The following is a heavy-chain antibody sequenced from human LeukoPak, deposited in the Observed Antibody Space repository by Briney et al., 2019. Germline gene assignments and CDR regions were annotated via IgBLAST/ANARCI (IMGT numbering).Heavy chain of an antibody. D-gene: IGHD3-22*01. Sequence: PGGSLRLSCAASGFSFSDAWMNWVRQAPGKGLEWVGRIRSNSDGGTIDYAAPVKGRFTLSRDDSKTTLYLQMNSLQTEDTAVYYCATDFYDSTWGQGTLVTVSS. CDR3: ATDFYDST. CDR1: GFSFSDAW. CDR2: IRSNSDGGTI. J-gene: IGHJ5*02. V-gene: IGHV3-15*07.